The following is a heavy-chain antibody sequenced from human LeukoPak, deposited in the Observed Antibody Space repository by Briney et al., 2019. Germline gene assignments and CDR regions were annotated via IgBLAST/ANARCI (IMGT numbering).Heavy chain of an antibody. D-gene: IGHD6-19*01. CDR1: GGTFSSYA. Sequence: ASVKVSCKASGGTFSSYAISWVRQAPGQGLEWMGRIIPIFGTANYAQTFQGRVTITTDESTSTAYMELSSLRSEDTAVYYCARDLAVAGLTYYYYYYMDVWGKGTTVTVSS. J-gene: IGHJ6*03. CDR2: IIPIFGTA. V-gene: IGHV1-69*05. CDR3: ARDLAVAGLTYYYYYYMDV.